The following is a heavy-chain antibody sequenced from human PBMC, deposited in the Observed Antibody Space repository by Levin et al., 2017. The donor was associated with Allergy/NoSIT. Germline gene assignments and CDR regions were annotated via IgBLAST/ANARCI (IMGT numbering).Heavy chain of an antibody. CDR3: ARVAAAGMVAQDRTDAVDI. J-gene: IGHJ3*02. V-gene: IGHV3-33*01. Sequence: SCAASGFTFSSYGMHWVRQAPGKGLEWVAVIWYDGSIKYYADSVKGRFTITIDNSKNTLYLQLNSLRAEDTAVYYCARVAAAGMVAQDRTDAVDIWGQGTMVTVSA. CDR1: GFTFSSYG. CDR2: IWYDGSIK. D-gene: IGHD6-13*01.